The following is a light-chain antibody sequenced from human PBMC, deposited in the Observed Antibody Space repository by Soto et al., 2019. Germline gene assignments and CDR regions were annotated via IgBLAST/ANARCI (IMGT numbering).Light chain of an antibody. J-gene: IGKJ1*01. CDR3: QQYGSSRRT. Sequence: EIVLTQSPGTLSLSPGERATLSCRASQSVYNSYLAWHQQKPGQAPRLLIYGTSSRAIGIPDRFSGSGSGTDFTLTISRLEPEDFAVYYCQQYGSSRRTFGQGTKV. CDR1: QSVYNSY. V-gene: IGKV3-20*01. CDR2: GTS.